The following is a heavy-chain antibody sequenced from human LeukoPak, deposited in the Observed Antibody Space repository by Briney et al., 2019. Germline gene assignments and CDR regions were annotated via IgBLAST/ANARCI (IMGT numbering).Heavy chain of an antibody. CDR3: ARGAITISNAQPFDY. Sequence: ASVKVSSKASGYTFTGYYMHWVRQAPGQGLEWMGWINPNSGGTNYAQKFQGRVTMTRDTSISTAYMELSRLRSDDTAVYYCARGAITISNAQPFDYWGQGTLVTVSS. J-gene: IGHJ4*02. CDR1: GYTFTGYY. V-gene: IGHV1-2*02. CDR2: INPNSGGT. D-gene: IGHD3-3*01.